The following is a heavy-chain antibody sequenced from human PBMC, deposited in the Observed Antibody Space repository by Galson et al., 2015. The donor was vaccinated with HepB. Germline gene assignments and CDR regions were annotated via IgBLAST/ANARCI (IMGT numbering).Heavy chain of an antibody. J-gene: IGHJ4*02. D-gene: IGHD2-15*01. CDR2: ISYDGSNK. Sequence: SLRLSCAASGFTFSSYGMHWVRQAPGKGLEWVAVISYDGSNKYYADSVKGRFTISRDNSKNTLYLQMNSLRAEDTAVYYCVTPTLSYCSGGSCYRGDYFDYWGQGTLVTVSS. V-gene: IGHV3-30*03. CDR1: GFTFSSYG. CDR3: VTPTLSYCSGGSCYRGDYFDY.